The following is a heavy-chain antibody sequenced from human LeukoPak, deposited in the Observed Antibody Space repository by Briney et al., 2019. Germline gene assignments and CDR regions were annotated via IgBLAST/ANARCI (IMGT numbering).Heavy chain of an antibody. D-gene: IGHD6-13*01. CDR1: GYSISSGYY. J-gene: IGHJ4*02. CDR2: IYHSGRT. V-gene: IGHV4-38-2*01. Sequence: SETLSLTCAVSGYSISSGYYWGWLRQPPGKGLEWIGSIYHSGRTYYNPSLKSRVTISVDTSKNQFSLKLSSVTAADTAVYYCARLTMYSSSWYFDYWGQGTLVTVSS. CDR3: ARLTMYSSSWYFDY.